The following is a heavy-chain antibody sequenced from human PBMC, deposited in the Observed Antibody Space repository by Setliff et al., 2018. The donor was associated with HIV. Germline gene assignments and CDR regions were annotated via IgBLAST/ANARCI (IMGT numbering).Heavy chain of an antibody. D-gene: IGHD3-10*02. J-gene: IGHJ4*02. Sequence: GGSLRLSCAASGFTFSNYAMHWVRQAPGKGLEWVAFTPNDGSYKNYADSVKGRFTISRDNSKNTLYLQMSSLRVEDTAVYYCVKVSRGTVVRGVILVGYFDYWGQGTLVTVSS. CDR2: TPNDGSYK. CDR3: VKVSRGTVVRGVILVGYFDY. V-gene: IGHV3-30*02. CDR1: GFTFSNYA.